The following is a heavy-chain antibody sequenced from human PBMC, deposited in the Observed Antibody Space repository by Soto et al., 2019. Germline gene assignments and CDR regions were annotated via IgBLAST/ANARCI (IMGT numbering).Heavy chain of an antibody. CDR1: GYSFTSYW. J-gene: IGHJ3*02. V-gene: IGHV5-51*01. Sequence: GESLKISCKGSGYSFTSYWIGWGRQMPGKGLEWMGIIYPGDSDTRYSPSFQGQITISAGKSISTAYLQWSSLKASDTAMYYGAKGRGFKLGRESDAFDIWGQGTMVTVSS. CDR2: IYPGDSDT. CDR3: AKGRGFKLGRESDAFDI. D-gene: IGHD7-27*01.